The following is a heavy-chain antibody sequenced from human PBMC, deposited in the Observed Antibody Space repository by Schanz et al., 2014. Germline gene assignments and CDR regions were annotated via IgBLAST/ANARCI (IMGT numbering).Heavy chain of an antibody. J-gene: IGHJ4*02. V-gene: IGHV3-21*05. Sequence: EVQLVESGGGLVQPGGSLRLSCAASGFTFSSYSMNWVRQAPGKGLEWVSDISSGSSYANYADSVKGRFTISRDRFQNTLYLRMSSLRAEDTAVYYCARPRFDYGEVDYWGQGTLVTVSS. D-gene: IGHD4-17*01. CDR2: ISSGSSYA. CDR3: ARPRFDYGEVDY. CDR1: GFTFSSYS.